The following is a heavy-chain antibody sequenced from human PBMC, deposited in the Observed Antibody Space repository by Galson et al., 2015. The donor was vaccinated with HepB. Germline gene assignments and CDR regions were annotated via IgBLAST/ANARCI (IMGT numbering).Heavy chain of an antibody. CDR1: GYIFIGYA. V-gene: IGHV1-3*01. Sequence: SVKVSCKASGYIFIGYAMHWVRQAPGQGLEWMGSINGGDDRTKYSQKFQGRVTILREISANTAYLEINSLRSEDTAVYFCARAGLAATGTEGYYFDLWGKRTQITVSS. CDR3: ARAGLAATGTEGYYFDL. J-gene: IGHJ4*02. CDR2: INGGDDRT. D-gene: IGHD6-13*01.